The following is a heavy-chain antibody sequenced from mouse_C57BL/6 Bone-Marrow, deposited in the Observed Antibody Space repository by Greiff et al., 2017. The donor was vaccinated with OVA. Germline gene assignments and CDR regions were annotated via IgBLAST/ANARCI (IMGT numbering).Heavy chain of an antibody. V-gene: IGHV2-2*01. CDR2: IWSGGST. D-gene: IGHD1-1*01. CDR1: GFSLTSYG. CDR3: ASLNYYGSYAMDY. J-gene: IGHJ4*01. Sequence: VQGVESGPGLVQPSQSLSITCTVSGFSLTSYGVHWVRQSPGKGLEWLGVIWSGGSTDYNAAFISRLSISKDNSKSQVFFKMNSLQADDTAIYYCASLNYYGSYAMDYWGQGTSVTVSS.